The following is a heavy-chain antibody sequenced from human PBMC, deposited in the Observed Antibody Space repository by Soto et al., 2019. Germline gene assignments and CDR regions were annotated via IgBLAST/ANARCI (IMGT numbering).Heavy chain of an antibody. CDR3: ARGPLRPPWSWFDP. Sequence: QVQLVQSGAEVKKPGASVKVSCKASGYTFTIYDINWVRQATGQGLEWMGWMNPNSGNTGYAQKFQGRVTMTRNTSISTAYMELSSLRSEDTAVYYCARGPLRPPWSWFDPWGQGTLVTVSS. CDR1: GYTFTIYD. J-gene: IGHJ5*02. V-gene: IGHV1-8*01. CDR2: MNPNSGNT. D-gene: IGHD3-3*01.